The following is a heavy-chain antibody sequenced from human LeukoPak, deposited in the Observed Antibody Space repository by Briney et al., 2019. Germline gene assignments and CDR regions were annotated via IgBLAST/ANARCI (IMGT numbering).Heavy chain of an antibody. CDR2: IYYSGST. Sequence: SETLSLACTVSGGSISSYYWSWSRQPPGKGLEWIGYIYYSGSTNYNPSLQSRVTISVDTSKNQFSLKLSSVTAADTAVYYCARHYGSSGYYFSSLDYWGQGTLVTVSS. CDR3: ARHYGSSGYYFSSLDY. J-gene: IGHJ4*02. V-gene: IGHV4-59*08. D-gene: IGHD3-22*01. CDR1: GGSISSYY.